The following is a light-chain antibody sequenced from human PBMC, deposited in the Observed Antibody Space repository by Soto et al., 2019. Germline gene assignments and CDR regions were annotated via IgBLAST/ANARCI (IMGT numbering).Light chain of an antibody. CDR2: SAS. J-gene: IGKJ3*01. CDR1: QAIHVF. Sequence: DIQLTQSPSFLSASEGDRVTITGRASQAIHVFLAWYQHKPGKAPRLLIESASTLQSGVPSRFSGSRSGTEFTLTISSLQPEDIATYYCQKFNNYPLTFGPGTKGDIK. V-gene: IGKV1-9*01. CDR3: QKFNNYPLT.